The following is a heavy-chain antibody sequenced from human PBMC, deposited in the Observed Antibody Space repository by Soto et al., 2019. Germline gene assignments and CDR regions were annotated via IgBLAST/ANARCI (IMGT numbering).Heavy chain of an antibody. Sequence: SETLSLTCTVSGGSISSYYWSWIRQPPGKGLEWIGYIYYSGSTNYNPSLKSRVTISVDTFKNQLSLKLSSVTAADTAVYYCARMSYDILTGSDYWGQGTLATVSS. CDR1: GGSISSYY. D-gene: IGHD3-9*01. CDR3: ARMSYDILTGSDY. J-gene: IGHJ4*02. V-gene: IGHV4-59*01. CDR2: IYYSGST.